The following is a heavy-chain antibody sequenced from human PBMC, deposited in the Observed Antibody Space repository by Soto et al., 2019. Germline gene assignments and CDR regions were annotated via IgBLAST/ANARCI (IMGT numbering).Heavy chain of an antibody. Sequence: QVQLVQSGTEVKKPGASVKVSCKASGYTFTTYGFCWVRQAPGQGLEWMGWISAHNGNRNYAQNLQGRVTLTTDTSTNTAYMELWSLRSDDTAVYYCARDLGSSYYFDYWGQGTLVTVSS. CDR3: ARDLGSSYYFDY. CDR1: GYTFTTYG. D-gene: IGHD6-6*01. CDR2: ISAHNGNR. V-gene: IGHV1-18*04. J-gene: IGHJ4*02.